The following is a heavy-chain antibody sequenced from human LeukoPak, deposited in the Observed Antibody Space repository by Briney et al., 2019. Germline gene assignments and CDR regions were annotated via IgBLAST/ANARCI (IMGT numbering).Heavy chain of an antibody. CDR1: GGSISGGDYY. Sequence: NPSETLSLTCTVSGGSISGGDYYWTWIRQPPGKGLEWIGYIYHSGTTYYNPSLKSRVTISVDTSKNQFSLMVSSVTVADTGVYYCATTMVPYYYYYYMDVWGKGTTVTVSS. V-gene: IGHV4-30-2*01. CDR3: ATTMVPYYYYYYMDV. J-gene: IGHJ6*03. D-gene: IGHD3-10*01. CDR2: IYHSGTT.